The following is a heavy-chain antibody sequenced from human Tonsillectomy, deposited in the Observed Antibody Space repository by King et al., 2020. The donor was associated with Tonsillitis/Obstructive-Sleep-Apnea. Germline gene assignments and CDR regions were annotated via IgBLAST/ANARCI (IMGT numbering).Heavy chain of an antibody. D-gene: IGHD4-17*01. Sequence: QLVQSGGGLAQPGGSRRLSCAASGFAFSSYAMHWVRQAPGKGLEYVAAINFDGSKTYYTDSVKGRFTISRDNSKSTLYLQMSSLRPEDTAVYYCASDDYGDSESNPDWGQGTLVTVSS. CDR2: INFDGSKT. J-gene: IGHJ4*02. V-gene: IGHV3-64D*06. CDR3: ASDDYGDSESNPD. CDR1: GFAFSSYA.